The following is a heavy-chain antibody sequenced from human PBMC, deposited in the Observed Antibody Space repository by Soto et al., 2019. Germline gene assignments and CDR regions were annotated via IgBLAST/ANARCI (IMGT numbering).Heavy chain of an antibody. V-gene: IGHV1-69*06. CDR2: IIPVFGTP. D-gene: IGHD6-13*01. J-gene: IGHJ4*02. Sequence: SVKVSCKASGYSFSSHAITWVRQAPGQGLEWMGGIIPVFGTPSYAHKFQGRITIPADKSTNTSSLELRSLRSEDTAVYYCARGGALSTSWYWGDGLDSWGQGTQVTVSS. CDR1: GYSFSSHA. CDR3: ARGGALSTSWYWGDGLDS.